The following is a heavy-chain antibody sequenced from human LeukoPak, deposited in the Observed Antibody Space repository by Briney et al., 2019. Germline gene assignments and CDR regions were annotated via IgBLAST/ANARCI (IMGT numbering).Heavy chain of an antibody. CDR2: IHTYNGHT. J-gene: IGHJ4*02. D-gene: IGHD6-13*01. CDR3: ARIGSSWSALDY. Sequence: ASVKVSCKASGYTFTNYGVSWVRQAPGQGLEWMGWIHTYNGHTNYAQKLQGRVTMTTDTSTSTAYMELRSLRSDDTAVYYCARIGSSWSALDYWGQGTLVTVSS. V-gene: IGHV1-18*01. CDR1: GYTFTNYG.